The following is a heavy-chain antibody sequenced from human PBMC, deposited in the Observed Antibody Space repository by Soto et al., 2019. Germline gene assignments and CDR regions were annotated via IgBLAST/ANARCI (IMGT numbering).Heavy chain of an antibody. CDR2: MNPNSGNT. D-gene: IGHD6-13*01. V-gene: IGHV1-8*01. CDR1: GYTFTSYD. J-gene: IGHJ4*02. Sequence: ASVKVSCKASGYTFTSYDINWVRQATGQGLEWMGWMNPNSGNTGYAQKFQGRVTMTRNTSISTAYMELSSLRSEDTAVYYCARGRGIAAAATFFGYWGQGTLVTVLL. CDR3: ARGRGIAAAATFFGY.